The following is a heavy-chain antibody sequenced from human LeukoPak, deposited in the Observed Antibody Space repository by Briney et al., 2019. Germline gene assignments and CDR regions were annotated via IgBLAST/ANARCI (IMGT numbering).Heavy chain of an antibody. V-gene: IGHV4-59*01. J-gene: IGHJ2*01. Sequence: SETLSLTCTVSGGSISSYYWSWIRQPPGKGLEWVGYIYYSGSTNYNPSLKSRVTISVDTSKNQFSRKLSSVTAADTAVYYCARVKASSSCSGWYFDLWGGGTLVTVSS. CDR3: ARVKASSSCSGWYFDL. CDR2: IYYSGST. CDR1: GGSISSYY. D-gene: IGHD6-13*01.